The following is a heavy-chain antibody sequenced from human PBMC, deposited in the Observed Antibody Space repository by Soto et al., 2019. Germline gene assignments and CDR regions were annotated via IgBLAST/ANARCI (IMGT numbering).Heavy chain of an antibody. CDR2: ISGSGGSP. CDR3: AKARCSTTDCYVPDY. CDR1: GFTFSTYT. Sequence: GGSLRLSCVASGFTFSTYTMSWVRQAPGKGLEWVSVISGSGGSPSYADSVQGRFSIYRDNSKNTLYLQMNSLRGDDTAMYYCAKARCSTTDCYVPDYWGPGTLVTVSS. V-gene: IGHV3-23*01. J-gene: IGHJ4*02. D-gene: IGHD2-2*01.